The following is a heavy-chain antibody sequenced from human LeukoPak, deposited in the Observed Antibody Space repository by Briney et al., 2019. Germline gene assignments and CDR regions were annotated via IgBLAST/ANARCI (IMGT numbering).Heavy chain of an antibody. CDR1: GFSLSTSGVG. D-gene: IGHD5-24*01. CDR3: AHRHKDGDNLDY. CDR2: IYWDDDE. J-gene: IGHJ4*02. Sequence: SGPTLVKPTQTLTLTCTFSGFSLSTSGVGVGWIRQPPGKALEWLALIYWDDDERYSPSLKSRLTITKDTSKNQVVLTMTNMDPVDTATYYCAHRHKDGDNLDYWGQGALVTVSS. V-gene: IGHV2-5*02.